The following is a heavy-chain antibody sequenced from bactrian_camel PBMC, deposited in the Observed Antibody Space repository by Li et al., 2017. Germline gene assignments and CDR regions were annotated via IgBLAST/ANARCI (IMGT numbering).Heavy chain of an antibody. Sequence: HVQLVESGGGSVQAGGSLRLSCVASGYPMCMAWFRQVPGKAREGVGLVDWFKHIEYADSVKARFTVSHDSATNTMYLQMNNVKPEDTAMYFCAATVGGRCLEFAGMDYWGKGTQVTVS. CDR2: VDWFKH. J-gene: IGHJ7*01. D-gene: IGHD6*01. CDR1: GYPMC. V-gene: IGHV3S9*01.